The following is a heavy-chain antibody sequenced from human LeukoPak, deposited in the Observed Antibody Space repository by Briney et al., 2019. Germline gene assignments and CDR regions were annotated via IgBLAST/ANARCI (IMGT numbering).Heavy chain of an antibody. Sequence: GGSLRLSCAASGFTFSSYWMSLVRQAPGKGLEWVANIKQDGSEKYYVDSVKGRFTISRDNAKNSLYLQMNSLRAEDTAVYYCARNTYYYDSSGYWAHDYWGQGTLVTVSS. CDR2: IKQDGSEK. J-gene: IGHJ4*02. CDR3: ARNTYYYDSSGYWAHDY. CDR1: GFTFSSYW. D-gene: IGHD3-22*01. V-gene: IGHV3-7*01.